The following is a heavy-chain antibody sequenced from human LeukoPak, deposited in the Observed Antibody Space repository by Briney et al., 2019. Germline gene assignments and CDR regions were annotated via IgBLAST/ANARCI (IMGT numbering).Heavy chain of an antibody. J-gene: IGHJ5*02. CDR1: GGSISHYY. CDR2: IYYSGST. CDR3: ARGYYDSSGYLISYNWFDP. D-gene: IGHD3-22*01. V-gene: IGHV4-59*01. Sequence: SETLSLTCTVSGGSISHYYWSWIRQPPGKGLEWIGYIYYSGSTNYNPSLKSRVTISVDTSKNQFSLKLSSVTAADTAVYCCARGYYDSSGYLISYNWFDPWGQGTLVTVSS.